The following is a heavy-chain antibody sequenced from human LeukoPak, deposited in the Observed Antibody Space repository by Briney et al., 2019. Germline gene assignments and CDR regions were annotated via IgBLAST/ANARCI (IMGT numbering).Heavy chain of an antibody. J-gene: IGHJ6*02. Sequence: GGSLRLSCAASGFTFSSYDMHWVRQATGKGLEWVSAIGTAGDTYYPGSVKGRFTISRENAKNSLYLQMNSLRAGDTAVYYCARGAYYYGSGYYYYGMDVWGQGTTVTVSS. CDR1: GFTFSSYD. CDR2: IGTAGDT. V-gene: IGHV3-13*01. D-gene: IGHD3-10*01. CDR3: ARGAYYYGSGYYYYGMDV.